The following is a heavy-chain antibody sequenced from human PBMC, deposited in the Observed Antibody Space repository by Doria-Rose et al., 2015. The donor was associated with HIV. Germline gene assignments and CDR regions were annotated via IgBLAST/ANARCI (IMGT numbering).Heavy chain of an antibody. Sequence: DGERGESGEGVEKPGGPLIKNKEASGFTFSSYSMNWVRQAPGHGLEWVSSILTSSSYIYYAESVNGRLTISRDNAKYALNLQLNSLRAEDTDVYYCARVDVSGWEQNW. V-gene: IGHV3-21*01. D-gene: IGHD6-19*01. CDR3: ARVDVSGWEQNW. CDR2: ILTSSSYI. J-gene: IGHJ5*01. CDR1: GFTFSSYS.